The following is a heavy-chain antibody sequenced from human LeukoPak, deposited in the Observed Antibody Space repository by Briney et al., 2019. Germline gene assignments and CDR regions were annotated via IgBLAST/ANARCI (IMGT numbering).Heavy chain of an antibody. CDR3: AGSSWPYYYYYMDV. J-gene: IGHJ6*03. V-gene: IGHV4-59*01. CDR1: GGSISSYY. CDR2: IYYSGST. D-gene: IGHD6-13*01. Sequence: SETLSLTCTVSGGSISSYYWSWIRQPPGKGLEWIGYIYYSGSTNYNPSLKSRVTISVDTSKSQFSLKLSSVTAADTAVYYCAGSSWPYYYYYMDVWGKGTTVTVSS.